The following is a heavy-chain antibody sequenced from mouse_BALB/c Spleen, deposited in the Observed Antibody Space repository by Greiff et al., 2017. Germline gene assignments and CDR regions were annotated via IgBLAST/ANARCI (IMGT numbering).Heavy chain of an antibody. CDR1: GFTFSSFG. D-gene: IGHD2-14*01. CDR2: ISSGSSTI. V-gene: IGHV5-17*02. CDR3: ARDRYDEIGAMDY. Sequence: EVQLVESGGGLVQPGGSRKLSCAASGFTFSSFGMHWVRQAPEKGLEWVAYISSGSSTIYYADTVKGRFTISRDNPKNTLFLQMTSLRSEDTAMYYCARDRYDEIGAMDYWGQGTSVTVSS. J-gene: IGHJ4*01.